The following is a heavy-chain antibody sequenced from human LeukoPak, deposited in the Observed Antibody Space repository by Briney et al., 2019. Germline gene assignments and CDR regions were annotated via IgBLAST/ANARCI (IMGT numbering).Heavy chain of an antibody. CDR3: ARDGLLPFDY. D-gene: IGHD2-15*01. CDR1: GFTFSSYS. Sequence: PGGSLRLSCAASGFTFSSYSMNWVRQAPGKGLEWVSYISSSSSTIYYADSVKGRFTISRDNAKNSLYLQMNSLRAEDTAVYYCARDGLLPFDYWGQGTLVTVSS. CDR2: ISSSSSTI. J-gene: IGHJ4*02. V-gene: IGHV3-48*04.